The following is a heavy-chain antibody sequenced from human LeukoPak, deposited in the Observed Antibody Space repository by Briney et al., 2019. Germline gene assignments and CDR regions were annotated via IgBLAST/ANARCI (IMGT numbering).Heavy chain of an antibody. V-gene: IGHV3-30-3*01. J-gene: IGHJ4*02. CDR3: AKAAFTGYYNGFDY. Sequence: GGSLRLSCAASGFTFSTYAMHWVRQAPGKGLEWVAVISYDGSNKYYADSMKGRFTISRDNSKNTLYLQMNSLRAEDTAVYYCAKAAFTGYYNGFDYWGQGTLVTVSS. CDR2: ISYDGSNK. D-gene: IGHD3-9*01. CDR1: GFTFSTYA.